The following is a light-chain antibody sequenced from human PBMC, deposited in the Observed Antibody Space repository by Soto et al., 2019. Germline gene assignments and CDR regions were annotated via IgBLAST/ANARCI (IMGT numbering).Light chain of an antibody. CDR1: SSDIGASNY. CDR2: EVS. J-gene: IGLJ1*01. CDR3: SSYTVSSVTLYV. Sequence: QSVLTQPASVSGSPGQSITISCTGTSSDIGASNYVSWYQQRAGIAPKVMIYEVSNRPSGVSNRFSGSKSGNTASLTISGLQAEDEADYYCSSYTVSSVTLYVFGTGTKLAVL. V-gene: IGLV2-14*01.